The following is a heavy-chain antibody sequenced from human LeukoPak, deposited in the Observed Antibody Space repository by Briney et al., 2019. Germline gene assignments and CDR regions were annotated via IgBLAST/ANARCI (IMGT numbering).Heavy chain of an antibody. V-gene: IGHV4-59*01. D-gene: IGHD3-9*01. CDR3: ARLNYDILTGYRFDY. CDR2: INYSGST. Sequence: SETLSLTCTVSGGSISSYYWSWIRQPPGKGLEWIGYINYSGSTNYNPSLKSRVTISVDTSKNQFSLKLSSVTAADTAVYYCARLNYDILTGYRFDYWGQGTLVTVSS. CDR1: GGSISSYY. J-gene: IGHJ4*02.